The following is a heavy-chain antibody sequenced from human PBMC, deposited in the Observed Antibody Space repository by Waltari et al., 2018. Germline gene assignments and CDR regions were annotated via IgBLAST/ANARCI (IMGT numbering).Heavy chain of an antibody. Sequence: QVQLQQWGAGLLKPSETLSLTCAVDGGSFSGYYWSWIRQPPGKGLEWIGEINHSGSTNYNPSLKSRVTISVDTSKNQFSLKLSSVTAADTAVYYCAAHMGIAVAGAYGLFDYWGQGTLVTVSS. CDR1: GGSFSGYY. CDR3: AAHMGIAVAGAYGLFDY. D-gene: IGHD6-19*01. CDR2: INHSGST. V-gene: IGHV4-34*01. J-gene: IGHJ4*02.